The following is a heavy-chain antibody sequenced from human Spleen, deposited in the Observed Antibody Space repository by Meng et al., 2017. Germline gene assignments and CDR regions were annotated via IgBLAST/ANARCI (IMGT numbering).Heavy chain of an antibody. CDR3: ARVSRGWSGYYGY. J-gene: IGHJ4*02. CDR2: INHSGST. Sequence: LQPLGAGLLNPSDTLSLHCVVSGGSFSDYYWSWIRQPPGKGLEWIGEINHSGSTNYNPSLESRATISVDTSKNQFSLKLSSVTAADTAVYYCARVSRGWSGYYGYWGQGTLVTVSS. CDR1: GGSFSDYY. V-gene: IGHV4-34*01. D-gene: IGHD3-3*01.